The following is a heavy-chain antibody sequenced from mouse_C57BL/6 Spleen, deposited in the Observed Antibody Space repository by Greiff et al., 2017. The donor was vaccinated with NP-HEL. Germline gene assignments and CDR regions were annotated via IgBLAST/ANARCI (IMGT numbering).Heavy chain of an antibody. D-gene: IGHD1-1*01. CDR3: ARHEDAPYDYYYAMDY. CDR1: GYTFTEYT. V-gene: IGHV1-62-2*01. J-gene: IGHJ4*01. Sequence: LVKPGASVKLSCKASGYTFTEYTIHWVKQRSGQGLEWIGWFYPGSGSIKYNEKFKDKATLTADKSSSTVYMELSRLTSEDSAVYFCARHEDAPYDYYYAMDYWGQGTSVTVSS. CDR2: FYPGSGSI.